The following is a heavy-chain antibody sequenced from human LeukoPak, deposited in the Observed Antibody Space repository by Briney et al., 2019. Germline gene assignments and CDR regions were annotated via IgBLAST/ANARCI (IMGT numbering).Heavy chain of an antibody. D-gene: IGHD6-19*01. CDR1: GDSISSSNW. CDR2: IYHSGST. CDR3: ARDRRIAVAGTWGSYYYYGMDV. J-gene: IGHJ6*02. V-gene: IGHV4-4*02. Sequence: SETLSLTCAVSGDSISSSNWWSWVRQPPGKGLEWIGEIYHSGSTNYNPSLKSRVTISVDKSKNQFSLNLSSVTAADTAVYYCARDRRIAVAGTWGSYYYYGMDVWGRGTTVTVSS.